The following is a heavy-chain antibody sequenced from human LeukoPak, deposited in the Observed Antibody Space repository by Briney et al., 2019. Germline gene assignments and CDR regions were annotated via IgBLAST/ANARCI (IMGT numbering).Heavy chain of an antibody. Sequence: PSETLSLTCTVSGGSISSYYWSWIRQPPGRGLEWIGYIYYGGSTNYNPSLKSRVTISVDTSKNQFSLKLSSVTAADTAVYYCARGTTYYDILTGYYAWYFDYWGQGTLVTVSS. J-gene: IGHJ4*02. D-gene: IGHD3-9*01. CDR3: ARGTTYYDILTGYYAWYFDY. V-gene: IGHV4-59*01. CDR1: GGSISSYY. CDR2: IYYGGST.